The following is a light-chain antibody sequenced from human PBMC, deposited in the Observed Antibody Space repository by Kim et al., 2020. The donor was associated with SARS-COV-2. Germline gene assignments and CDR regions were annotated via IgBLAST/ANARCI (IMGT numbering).Light chain of an antibody. Sequence: SASIGDRVSITCRASQGVDRWLAWYQQRPGKAPKLLIYDATDLKSGVPSRFSGRGSGTEFTLTITSLQPDDFGTYYCQQYSTYSYSLGQGTKLEI. J-gene: IGKJ2*03. CDR3: QQYSTYSYS. V-gene: IGKV1-5*01. CDR1: QGVDRW. CDR2: DAT.